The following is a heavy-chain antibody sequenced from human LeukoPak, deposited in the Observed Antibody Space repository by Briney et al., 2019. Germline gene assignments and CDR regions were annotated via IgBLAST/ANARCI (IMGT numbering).Heavy chain of an antibody. J-gene: IGHJ4*02. V-gene: IGHV4-39*07. CDR2: IYYSGST. Sequence: PSETLSLTCTVSGGSISSSSYYWGWIRQPPGKGLEWIGSIYYSGSTYYNPSLKSRVTISVDTSKNQFSLKLSSVTAADTAVYYCARGAPGAVAVLVYWDQGTLVTVSS. CDR3: ARGAPGAVAVLVY. CDR1: GGSISSSSYY. D-gene: IGHD6-19*01.